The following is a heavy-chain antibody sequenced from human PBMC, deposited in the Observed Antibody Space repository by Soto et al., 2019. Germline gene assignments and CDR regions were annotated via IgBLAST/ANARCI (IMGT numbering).Heavy chain of an antibody. CDR2: ISYDGSNK. CDR3: ARDRSIYSGYDFHTRGFDY. D-gene: IGHD5-12*01. V-gene: IGHV3-30-3*01. Sequence: GGSLRLSCAASGFTFSSYAMHWVRQAPGKGLEWVAVISYDGSNKYYADSVKGRFTISRDNSKNTLYLQMNSLRAEDTAVYYCARDRSIYSGYDFHTRGFDYWGQGTLVTVSS. J-gene: IGHJ4*02. CDR1: GFTFSSYA.